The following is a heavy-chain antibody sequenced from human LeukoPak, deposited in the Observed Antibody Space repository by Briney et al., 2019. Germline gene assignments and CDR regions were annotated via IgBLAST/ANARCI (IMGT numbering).Heavy chain of an antibody. CDR2: INPNSGDT. CDR1: GYTFTDYY. CDR3: ARGYYYGSGSYPCY. J-gene: IGHJ4*02. D-gene: IGHD3-10*01. Sequence: GASVKVSCKASGYTFTDYYIHWVRQAPGQGLEWMGWINPNSGDTNYAQKFQGRVTMTRDTSISTTYMELSSLRSNDTAVYYCARGYYYGSGSYPCYWGQGTLVTVSS. V-gene: IGHV1-2*02.